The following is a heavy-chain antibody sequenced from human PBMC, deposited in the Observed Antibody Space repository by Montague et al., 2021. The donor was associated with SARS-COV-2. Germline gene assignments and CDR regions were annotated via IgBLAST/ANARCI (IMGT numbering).Heavy chain of an antibody. D-gene: IGHD3-9*01. Sequence: PELVKPTQTLTLTCTFSGFSLSTSGMCVSWIRQPPGKALEWLARIDWDDDKYYSTSLKTRLTIPKDTSKNQVVLTMTNMDPVDTATYYCARGYYDILTGYLDAFDIWGQGTMVTVSS. CDR1: GFSLSTSGMC. J-gene: IGHJ3*02. V-gene: IGHV2-70*11. CDR2: IDWDDDK. CDR3: ARGYYDILTGYLDAFDI.